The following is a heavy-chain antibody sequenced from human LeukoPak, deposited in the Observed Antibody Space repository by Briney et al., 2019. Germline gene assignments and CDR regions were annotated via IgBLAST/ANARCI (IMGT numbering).Heavy chain of an antibody. CDR1: GYSFTSYW. Sequence: GESLRISCKGSGYSFTSYWISWVRQMPGKGLEWMGRIDPSDSYTNYSPSFQGHVTISADKSISTAYVQWSSLKASDTAMYYCARWGYCSSTSCYFTPFDYWGQGTLVTVSS. CDR3: ARWGYCSSTSCYFTPFDY. V-gene: IGHV5-10-1*01. CDR2: IDPSDSYT. D-gene: IGHD2-2*01. J-gene: IGHJ4*02.